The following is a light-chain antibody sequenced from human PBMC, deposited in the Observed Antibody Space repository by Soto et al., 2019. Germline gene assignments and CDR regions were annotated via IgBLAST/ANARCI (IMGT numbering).Light chain of an antibody. J-gene: IGKJ1*01. CDR1: QSVSSN. V-gene: IGKV3-15*01. CDR3: QQYNNWPRT. Sequence: EIVMTQSPATLSVSPGERATLSCRASQSVSSNLAWYQQTPGQAPRLLIYGASTSGTGIPARFSGSGSGTEFSLTISSLQSEDFAVYYCQQYNNWPRTFGQGTKVDIK. CDR2: GAS.